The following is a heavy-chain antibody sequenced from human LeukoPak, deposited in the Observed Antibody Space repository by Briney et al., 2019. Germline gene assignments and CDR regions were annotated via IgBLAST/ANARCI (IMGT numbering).Heavy chain of an antibody. D-gene: IGHD1-26*01. V-gene: IGHV3-48*04. J-gene: IGHJ4*02. Sequence: GGSLRLSCAASGSTFSSYSMNWVRQAPGKGLEWVSYISSSSSTIYYADSVKGRFTISRDNAKNSLYLQMNSLRAEDTAVYYCARTSGSYPINDVDYWGQGTLVTVSS. CDR3: ARTSGSYPINDVDY. CDR1: GSTFSSYS. CDR2: ISSSSSTI.